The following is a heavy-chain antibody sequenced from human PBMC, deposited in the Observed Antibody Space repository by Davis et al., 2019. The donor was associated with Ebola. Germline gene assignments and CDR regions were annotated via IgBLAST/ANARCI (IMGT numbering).Heavy chain of an antibody. CDR3: ATDLWSIAAAVGY. D-gene: IGHD6-25*01. Sequence: PGGSLRLSCAASGFTFDDYAMHWVRQAPGKGLEWVSGISWNSGSIGYADSVKGRFTISRDNAKNSLYLQMNSLRAEDTAVYYCATDLWSIAAAVGYWGQGTLVTVSS. V-gene: IGHV3-9*01. CDR1: GFTFDDYA. J-gene: IGHJ4*02. CDR2: ISWNSGSI.